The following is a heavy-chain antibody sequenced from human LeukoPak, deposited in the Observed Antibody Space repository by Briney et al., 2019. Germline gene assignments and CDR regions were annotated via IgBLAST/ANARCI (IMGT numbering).Heavy chain of an antibody. J-gene: IGHJ6*03. D-gene: IGHD3-3*01. CDR3: ARGYGFWSGYLTRKYYYYYMDV. V-gene: IGHV1-2*02. Sequence: ASVKVSCKASGYTFTGYYMHWVRQAPGQGLEWMGWINPNSGGTNYAQKFQGRVTMTRDTSISTAYMELSRLRSDDTAVYYCARGYGFWSGYLTRKYYYYYMDVWGKGTTVTVSS. CDR2: INPNSGGT. CDR1: GYTFTGYY.